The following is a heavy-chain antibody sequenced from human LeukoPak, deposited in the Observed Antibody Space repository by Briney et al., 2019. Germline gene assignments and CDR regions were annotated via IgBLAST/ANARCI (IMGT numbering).Heavy chain of an antibody. J-gene: IGHJ4*02. CDR2: ISGSGGST. CDR1: GFTFSSYA. Sequence: PGGSLRLSCAASGFTFSSYAMSWVRQAPGKGLEWVSAISGSGGSTYYADSVKGRFTISRDKSKNTLYLQMNSLRAEDTAVYYCARVFSDLRYLGVGFDYWGQGTLVTVSS. CDR3: ARVFSDLRYLGVGFDY. V-gene: IGHV3-23*01. D-gene: IGHD3-9*01.